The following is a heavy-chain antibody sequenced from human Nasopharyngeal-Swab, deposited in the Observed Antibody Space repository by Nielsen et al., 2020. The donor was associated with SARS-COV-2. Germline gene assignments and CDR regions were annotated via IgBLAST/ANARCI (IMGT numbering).Heavy chain of an antibody. V-gene: IGHV3-53*01. CDR1: DFTVSSNY. CDR2: IYSGGST. Sequence: GESLKISCAASDFTVSSNYMSWVRQAPGKGLEWVSVIYSGGSTYYADSVKGRFTISRDNSKNTLYLQMNSLRAEDTAVYYCARVHYDFWSGYYGWYFDLWGRGTLVTVSS. D-gene: IGHD3-3*01. J-gene: IGHJ2*01. CDR3: ARVHYDFWSGYYGWYFDL.